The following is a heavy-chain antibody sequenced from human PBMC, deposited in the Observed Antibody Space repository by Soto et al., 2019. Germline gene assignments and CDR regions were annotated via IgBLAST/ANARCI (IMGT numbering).Heavy chain of an antibody. V-gene: IGHV3-7*03. D-gene: IGHD6-6*01. CDR1: GFTFSGYW. J-gene: IGHJ5*02. Sequence: GGSLRLSCEASGFTFSGYWMSWVRQAPGKGLEWVADIKHDGSVQYYVDSVKGRLTISRDNAKKQLYLQMNSLRAEDTAVYYCAREGNSSSPAVGWFDPWGQGTLVTVSS. CDR3: AREGNSSSPAVGWFDP. CDR2: IKHDGSVQ.